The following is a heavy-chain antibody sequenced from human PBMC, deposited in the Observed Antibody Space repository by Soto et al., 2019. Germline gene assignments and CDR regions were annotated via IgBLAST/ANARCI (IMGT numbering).Heavy chain of an antibody. J-gene: IGHJ5*02. D-gene: IGHD3-10*01. CDR1: GGSISSYY. CDR2: IYYSGST. V-gene: IGHV4-59*01. CDR3: ARDGGRYYYGSGSYPNWFDP. Sequence: PSETLSLTCTVSGGSISSYYWSWIRQPPGKGLEWIGYIYYSGSTNYNPSLKSRVTISVDTSKNQFSLKLSSVTAADTAVYYCARDGGRYYYGSGSYPNWFDPWGQGTLVTVSS.